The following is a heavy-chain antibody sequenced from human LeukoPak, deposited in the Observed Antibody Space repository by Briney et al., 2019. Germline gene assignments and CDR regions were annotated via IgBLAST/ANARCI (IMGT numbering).Heavy chain of an antibody. J-gene: IGHJ5*02. CDR2: IRPKSGVT. CDR3: ARAKPFRSDIVVVPAAIGWFDP. Sequence: ASVKVSCKASGYSFTDHYMHWVRQAPGQGLEWMGWIRPKSGVTKCAQKFQGRVTMTSDTSIGTAYMELSRLRSDDTAVYYCARAKPFRSDIVVVPAAIGWFDPWGQGTLVTVSS. V-gene: IGHV1-2*02. CDR1: GYSFTDHY. D-gene: IGHD2-2*02.